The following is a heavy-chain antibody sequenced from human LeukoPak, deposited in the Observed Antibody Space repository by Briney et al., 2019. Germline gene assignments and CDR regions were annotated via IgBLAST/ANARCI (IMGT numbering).Heavy chain of an antibody. V-gene: IGHV3-66*04. CDR1: GFTVSTNY. CDR3: ARQLGRYYASDD. D-gene: IGHD3-10*01. J-gene: IGHJ4*02. CDR2: IYSGGST. Sequence: GGSLRLSCAASGFTVSTNYMNWVRQAPGKGLEWVSIIYSGGSTYYADSVKGRFTISRDNSKNTLYLQMNSLRAEDTAVYYCARQLGRYYASDDWGQGTLVTVSS.